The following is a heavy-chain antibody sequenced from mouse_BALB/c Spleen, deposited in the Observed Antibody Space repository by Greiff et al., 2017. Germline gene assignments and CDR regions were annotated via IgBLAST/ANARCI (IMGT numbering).Heavy chain of an antibody. CDR2: ISSGSSTI. CDR1: GFTFTSFG. J-gene: IGHJ3*01. CDR3: AGSHGNSFAY. V-gene: IGHV5-17*02. D-gene: IGHD2-1*01. Sequence: EVMLVESGGGLVQPGGSRKLSCAASGFTFTSFGMHWVRQAPEQGLEWVAYISSGSSTIYYADTVKGRFTISRDNPKNTLFLQMTSLRSEDTAMYYCAGSHGNSFAYWGQGTLVTVSA.